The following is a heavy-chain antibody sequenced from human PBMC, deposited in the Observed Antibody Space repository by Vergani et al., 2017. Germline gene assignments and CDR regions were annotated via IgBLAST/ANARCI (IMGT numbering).Heavy chain of an antibody. D-gene: IGHD5-24*01. CDR2: IYNSGNG. Sequence: QMQLQESGPGLVKASETLSLPCTVSGDSIISRSYYWGRLRQPPGKGLDWIGSIYNSGNGDSSLSLKSRVTISADTSKNQFSLRLTSVTAADTAVYYCGRGSDNYNWGQGTLVTVSS. J-gene: IGHJ4*02. V-gene: IGHV4-39*07. CDR1: GDSIISRSYY. CDR3: GRGSDNYN.